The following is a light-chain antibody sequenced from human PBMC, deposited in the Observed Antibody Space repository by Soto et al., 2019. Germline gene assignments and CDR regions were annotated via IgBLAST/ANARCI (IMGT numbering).Light chain of an antibody. CDR2: AAS. V-gene: IGKV1-39*01. J-gene: IGKJ1*01. CDR3: QQSYSTPRT. Sequence: DIQMTQSPSSLSASVGDRVTITCRASQTFTTFLNWYQQKPGKAPKLLIYAASSLQRGVPSRFSGSGSGTDFTLTISSLQPEDFATYYCQQSYSTPRTFGQGTKVDIK. CDR1: QTFTTF.